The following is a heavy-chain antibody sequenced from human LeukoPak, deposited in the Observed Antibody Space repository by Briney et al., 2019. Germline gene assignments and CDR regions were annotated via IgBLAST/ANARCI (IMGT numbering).Heavy chain of an antibody. CDR2: IYHSGST. J-gene: IGHJ4*02. CDR3: AREPLGPDY. Sequence: SETLSLTCTVSGYSIISGYYWGWIRQPPVKGLEWIGSIYHSGSTYYNPSLKSRVTISVDTSKNQFSLKLSSVTAADTAVYYCAREPLGPDYWGQGTLVTVSS. CDR1: GYSIISGYY. V-gene: IGHV4-38-2*02.